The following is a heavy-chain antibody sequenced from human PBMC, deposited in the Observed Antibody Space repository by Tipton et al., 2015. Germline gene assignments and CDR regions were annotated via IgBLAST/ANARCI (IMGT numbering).Heavy chain of an antibody. D-gene: IGHD2-8*02. V-gene: IGHV4-31*01. Sequence: TLSLTCRVSGNSVSSAGSHWTWIRRHPGKGLEWIGYISYNGDTDYSPSLRSQVTISKDTSANQFSLHLTSVTAADTAVYYCVRDWAVSCTGGICQFFDYWGQGLLVIVSS. CDR2: ISYNGDT. J-gene: IGHJ4*02. CDR3: VRDWAVSCTGGICQFFDY. CDR1: GNSVSSAGSH.